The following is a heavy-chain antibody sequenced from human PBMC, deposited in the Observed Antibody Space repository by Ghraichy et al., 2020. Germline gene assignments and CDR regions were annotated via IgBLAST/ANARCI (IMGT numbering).Heavy chain of an antibody. Sequence: LSLTCAASGFTFSNYWMTWVRQAPGKGLDWVANIKRDGSEAHYVESVEGRFTISRDNAKSSLYLQMNSLRAEDAAVYYCTRDVSPYISTWFDAFDIWGQGTMVTVS. CDR2: IKRDGSEA. D-gene: IGHD6-13*01. J-gene: IGHJ3*02. CDR1: GFTFSNYW. V-gene: IGHV3-7*01. CDR3: TRDVSPYISTWFDAFDI.